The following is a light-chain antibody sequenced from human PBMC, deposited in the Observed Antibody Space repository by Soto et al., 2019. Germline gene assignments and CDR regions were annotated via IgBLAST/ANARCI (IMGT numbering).Light chain of an antibody. CDR3: QQYNSHSWT. CDR1: QSISSW. CDR2: KAS. J-gene: IGKJ1*01. V-gene: IGKV1-5*03. Sequence: DIQMTQSPSTLSASVGDRVTITCRASQSISSWLAWYQQKPGKAPNLLIYKASSLESGVPSRFSGSGSGTEFTLTISSLQPDDFATYFCQQYNSHSWTFGQGTKAEIK.